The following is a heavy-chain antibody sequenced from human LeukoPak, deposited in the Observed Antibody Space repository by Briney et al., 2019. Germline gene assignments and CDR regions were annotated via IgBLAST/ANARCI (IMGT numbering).Heavy chain of an antibody. J-gene: IGHJ5*02. CDR3: ARIEYYGFWSGYYSDNWFDP. CDR2: ISAYNGNT. Sequence: ASVKVSCKASGYTFTSYGISWVRQAPGQGLEWMGWISAYNGNTNYAQKLQGRVTMTTDTSTSTAYMELRSLRSDDTAVYYCARIEYYGFWSGYYSDNWFDPWGQGTLVTVSS. CDR1: GYTFTSYG. D-gene: IGHD3-3*01. V-gene: IGHV1-18*01.